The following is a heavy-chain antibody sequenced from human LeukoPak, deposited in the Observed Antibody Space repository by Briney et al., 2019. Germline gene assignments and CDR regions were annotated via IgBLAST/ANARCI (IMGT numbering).Heavy chain of an antibody. D-gene: IGHD6-19*01. Sequence: PSETLSLTCSVSGDSISSHYWTWIWQPPGKGLEWIGYIHYSGTTNYNPSLKSRITTSLDTSKNQFSLKLNSVTAADTAVYYCARGGWSLDYWGQGTLVTVSS. CDR1: GDSISSHY. V-gene: IGHV4-59*11. CDR2: IHYSGTT. CDR3: ARGGWSLDY. J-gene: IGHJ4*02.